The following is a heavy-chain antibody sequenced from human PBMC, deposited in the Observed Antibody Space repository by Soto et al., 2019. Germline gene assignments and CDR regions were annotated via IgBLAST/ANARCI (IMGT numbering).Heavy chain of an antibody. CDR3: ARLDLLRAFDI. V-gene: IGHV3-64*01. Sequence: GGSLRLSCAASGFTFSSYAMHWVRQAPGKGLEYFSAISSNGGSTYYANSVKGRFTISRDNSKNTLYLQMGSLRAEDMAVYYCARLDLLRAFDIWGQGTMVTVSS. D-gene: IGHD1-1*01. CDR1: GFTFSSYA. J-gene: IGHJ3*02. CDR2: ISSNGGST.